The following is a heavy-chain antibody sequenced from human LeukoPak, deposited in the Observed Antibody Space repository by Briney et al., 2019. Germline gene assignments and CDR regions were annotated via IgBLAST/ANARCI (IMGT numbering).Heavy chain of an antibody. Sequence: GGPLRLSCAASGFTFSRHSINWVRQAPGKGLEWVPSISSSSSYIYYADSVKGRFTISRDNAKNSLYLQMNSLRAEDTAVYYCARDSGNYLDAFDIWGQGTMVTVSS. CDR3: ARDSGNYLDAFDI. CDR1: GFTFSRHS. V-gene: IGHV3-21*01. CDR2: ISSSSSYI. J-gene: IGHJ3*02. D-gene: IGHD1-7*01.